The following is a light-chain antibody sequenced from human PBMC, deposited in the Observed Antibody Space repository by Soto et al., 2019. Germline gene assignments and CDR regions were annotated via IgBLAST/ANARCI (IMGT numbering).Light chain of an antibody. CDR3: AAWDDSLNALE. J-gene: IGLJ2*01. CDR1: SSNIGSST. V-gene: IGLV1-44*01. CDR2: SKN. Sequence: QSVLTQPPSASGTPGQRVTISCSGSSSNIGSSTVNWYQHLPGTAPKLLIYSKNARSSGVPDGFSGSKSGTSASLAISGLQSEDEADYYCAAWDDSLNALEFGGGTKLTVL.